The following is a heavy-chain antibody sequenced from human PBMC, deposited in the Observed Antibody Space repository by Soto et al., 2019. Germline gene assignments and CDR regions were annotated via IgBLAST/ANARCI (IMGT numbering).Heavy chain of an antibody. J-gene: IGHJ4*02. CDR1: GGSFSGYY. V-gene: IGHV4-34*01. D-gene: IGHD3-10*01. Sequence: SETLSLTCAVYGGSFSGYYWRWIRQPPGKGLEWIGEINHSGSTNYNPSLKSRVTISVDTSKNQFSLKLSSVTAADTAVYYCARGRWGYYGSGSYYKHYYFDYWGQGTLVTVSS. CDR2: INHSGST. CDR3: ARGRWGYYGSGSYYKHYYFDY.